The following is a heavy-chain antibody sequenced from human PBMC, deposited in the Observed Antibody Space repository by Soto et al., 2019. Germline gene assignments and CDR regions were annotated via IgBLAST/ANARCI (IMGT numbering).Heavy chain of an antibody. J-gene: IGHJ5*02. V-gene: IGHV4-31*03. CDR1: GGSISSGGYY. CDR3: ARGYIVVVPAAIPDWFDP. Sequence: QVQLQESGPGLVKPSQTLSLTCTVSGGSISSGGYYWSWIRQHPGKGLEGIGYIYYSGSTYYNPSLKSRVTISVDTSKNQFSLKLSSVTAADTAVYYCARGYIVVVPAAIPDWFDPWGQGTLVTVSS. D-gene: IGHD2-2*01. CDR2: IYYSGST.